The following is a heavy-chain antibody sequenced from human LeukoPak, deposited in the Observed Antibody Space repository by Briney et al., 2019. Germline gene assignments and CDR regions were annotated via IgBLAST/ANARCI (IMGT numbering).Heavy chain of an antibody. V-gene: IGHV3-48*01. J-gene: IGHJ4*02. D-gene: IGHD5-24*01. Sequence: GRSLRLSCAASGFTFSSYSMNWVRQAPGKGLEWISYIGIDSGNTNYADSVKGRFTISGDKAKNSLYLQMNGLRVEDTAVYYCARDYKYAFDNWGQGTLVTVSS. CDR1: GFTFSSYS. CDR2: IGIDSGNT. CDR3: ARDYKYAFDN.